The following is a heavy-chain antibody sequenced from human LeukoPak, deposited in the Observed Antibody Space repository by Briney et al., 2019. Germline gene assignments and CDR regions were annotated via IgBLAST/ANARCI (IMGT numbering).Heavy chain of an antibody. CDR3: ARGGVAWNFQH. V-gene: IGHV4-59*01. CDR2: IYYSGST. Sequence: PSETLSLTCTVSGGSISSYYWSWIRQPPGKGLEWIGYIYYSGSTNYNPSLKSRVTMSVDTSRNQFSLRLSSVTAADTAVYYCARGGVAWNFQHWGQGTLVTVSS. J-gene: IGHJ1*01. CDR1: GGSISSYY. D-gene: IGHD3-10*01.